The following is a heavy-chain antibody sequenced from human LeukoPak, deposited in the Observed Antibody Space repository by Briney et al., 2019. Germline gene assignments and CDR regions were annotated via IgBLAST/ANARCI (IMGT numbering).Heavy chain of an antibody. CDR1: GFTFASYA. CDR3: AKSGLVTAIRSYFDY. CDR2: ISGSGGST. V-gene: IGHV3-23*01. D-gene: IGHD2-21*02. Sequence: GGSLRLSCAASGFTFASYAVSWVRQAPGKGLEWVSTISGSGGSTYYADSVKGRFTISRDNSKNTLSLQMNSLRAEDTAVYYCAKSGLVTAIRSYFDYWGQGTPVTVFS. J-gene: IGHJ4*02.